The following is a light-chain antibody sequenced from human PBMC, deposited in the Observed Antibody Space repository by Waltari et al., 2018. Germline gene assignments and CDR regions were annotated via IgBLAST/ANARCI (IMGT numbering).Light chain of an antibody. CDR3: QHYLRLPVT. Sequence: EIVLTQSPVTLSLSPVESATRACRTSHSVTRAVALYQQKPGQAPRPLIYGASNMATGIPDRFSGSESGTDFSLTISSLEPEDFAVYYCQHYLRLPVTFGQGTKVEVK. CDR2: GAS. V-gene: IGKV3-11*01. CDR1: HSVTRA. J-gene: IGKJ1*01.